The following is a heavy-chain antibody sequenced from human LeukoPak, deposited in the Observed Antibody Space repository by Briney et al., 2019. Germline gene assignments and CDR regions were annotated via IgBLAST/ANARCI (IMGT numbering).Heavy chain of an antibody. CDR2: IYPGDPDA. CDR1: GYSFTSYW. J-gene: IGHJ6*03. D-gene: IGHD5-18*01. V-gene: IGHV5-51*01. Sequence: GESLKISCKGSGYSFTSYWIGWVRQMPGRGLKWMGIIYPGDPDARYSPSFQGQVTISADKSISTAYLQWSSLKASDSAMYYCARVVTDMADYYYFYNFDVWGKGTTVTISS. CDR3: ARVVTDMADYYYFYNFDV.